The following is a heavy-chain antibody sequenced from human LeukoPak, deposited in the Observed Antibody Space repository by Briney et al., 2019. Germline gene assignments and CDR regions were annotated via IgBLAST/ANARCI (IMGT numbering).Heavy chain of an antibody. CDR3: AKAYYDSSGPDAFDI. V-gene: IGHV3-9*01. J-gene: IGHJ3*02. CDR1: GFTFDDYA. CDR2: ISWNSGSI. D-gene: IGHD3-22*01. Sequence: GGSLRLSCAASGFTFDDYAMHWVRQAPGKGLEWVSGISWNSGSIGYADSVKGRFTISRDNAKNSLYLQMNSLRAEDTALYYCAKAYYDSSGPDAFDIWGQGTMVTVSS.